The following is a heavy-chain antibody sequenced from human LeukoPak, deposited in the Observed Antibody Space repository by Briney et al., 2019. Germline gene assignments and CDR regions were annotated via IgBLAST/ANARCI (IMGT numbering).Heavy chain of an antibody. CDR2: IYSGGST. J-gene: IGHJ4*02. V-gene: IGHV3-53*01. CDR3: ARAVTYGSGYY. CDR1: GFTVSSNY. D-gene: IGHD3-10*01. Sequence: GGSLRLSCAASGFTVSSNYMSWVRQAPGKGLEWVSVIYSGGSTYYADSVKGRFTISRDNSKNTLYLQTNSLRAEDTAVYYCARAVTYGSGYYWGQGTLVTVSS.